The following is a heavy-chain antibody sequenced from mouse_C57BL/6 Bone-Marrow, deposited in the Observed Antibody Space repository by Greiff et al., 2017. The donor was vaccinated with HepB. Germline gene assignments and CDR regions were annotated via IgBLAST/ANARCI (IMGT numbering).Heavy chain of an antibody. Sequence: VQLQQPGAELVKPGASVKMSCKASGYTFTSYWITWVKQRPGQGLEWIGDIYPGSGSTNYNEKFKSKATLTVDTSSSTAYMQLSSLTSEDSAVYYCARSYYGSSYVNSFDYWGQGTTLTVSS. CDR1: GYTFTSYW. D-gene: IGHD1-1*01. J-gene: IGHJ2*01. V-gene: IGHV1-55*01. CDR2: IYPGSGST. CDR3: ARSYYGSSYVNSFDY.